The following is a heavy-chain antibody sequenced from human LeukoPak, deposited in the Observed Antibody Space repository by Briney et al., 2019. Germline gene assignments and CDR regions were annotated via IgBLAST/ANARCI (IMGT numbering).Heavy chain of an antibody. CDR2: SSTVTGNI. V-gene: IGHV3-48*04. D-gene: IGHD1-1*01. CDR3: ATTGNFYDMDV. J-gene: IGHJ6*03. CDR1: GFAFISTS. Sequence: GGALRLSCAASGFAFISTSIHWVRQAPGKGVEWLSYSSTVTGNIYYADSVKGRFTISRDNAKSSLNLQMSSLRAEDTAVYFCATTGNFYDMDVWGKGTTVTVSS.